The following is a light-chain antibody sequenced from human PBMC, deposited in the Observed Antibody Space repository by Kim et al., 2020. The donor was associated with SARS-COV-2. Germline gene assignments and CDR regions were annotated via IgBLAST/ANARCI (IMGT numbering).Light chain of an antibody. V-gene: IGLV6-57*03. CDR1: SGGIASNY. CDR3: QSYDSSNQV. Sequence: GKTVTISCTRSSGGIASNYVQWYQQRPGSAPTTVIYEDNQRPSGVPDRFSGSIDSSSNSASLTISGLKTEDEADYYCQSYDSSNQVFGGGTKVTVL. CDR2: EDN. J-gene: IGLJ3*02.